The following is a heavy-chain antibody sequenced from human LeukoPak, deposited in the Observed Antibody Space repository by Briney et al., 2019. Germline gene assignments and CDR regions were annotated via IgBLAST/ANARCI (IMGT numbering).Heavy chain of an antibody. CDR1: GFTFSNYG. CDR2: IWPDGSIK. CDR3: AKGGGSTIDDAFDI. J-gene: IGHJ3*02. Sequence: PGGSLRLSCAVSGFTFSNYGMQWVRQAPGRGLEWVAIIWPDGSIKYYADSATGRFSISRDNSKNTLYLQMNSLRAEDTAIYYCAKGGGSTIDDAFDIWGQGTMVTVYS. D-gene: IGHD3-10*01. V-gene: IGHV3-33*06.